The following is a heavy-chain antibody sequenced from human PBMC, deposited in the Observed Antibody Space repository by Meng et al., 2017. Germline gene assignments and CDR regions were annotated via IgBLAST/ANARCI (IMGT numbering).Heavy chain of an antibody. Sequence: VQLVESGGGVVQPGMSLRLSCAASGFTFSSYGMHWVRQAPGKGLEWVSAISGSGGSTYYADSVKGRFTISRDNSKNTLYPQMNSLRVEDTAVYYCAKLIAPSAYWGQGTLVTVSS. CDR1: GFTFSSYG. CDR2: ISGSGGST. J-gene: IGHJ4*02. D-gene: IGHD2/OR15-2a*01. V-gene: IGHV3-23*04. CDR3: AKLIAPSAY.